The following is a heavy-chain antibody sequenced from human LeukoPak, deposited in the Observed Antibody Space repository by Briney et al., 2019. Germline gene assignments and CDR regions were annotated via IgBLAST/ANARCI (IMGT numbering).Heavy chain of an antibody. CDR3: ARSWDSYLSDY. V-gene: IGHV5-10-1*01. J-gene: IGHJ4*02. D-gene: IGHD1-26*01. Sequence: GGALGISWKGSGCLFTSYWIRWGRQVPGKGLEGGGRIDPSDSYTNYSPSFQGHLTISADKSISTAYLQWSSLKASDTAMYYCARSWDSYLSDYWGQGTLVTVSS. CDR2: IDPSDSYT. CDR1: GCLFTSYW.